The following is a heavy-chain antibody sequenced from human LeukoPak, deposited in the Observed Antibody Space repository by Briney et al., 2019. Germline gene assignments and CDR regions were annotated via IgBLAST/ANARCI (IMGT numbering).Heavy chain of an antibody. V-gene: IGHV3-7*01. J-gene: IGHJ4*02. CDR2: IKQDGSEK. Sequence: GGSLRLSCAASGFIFDDYALHWVRQAPGKGLEWVANIKQDGSEKYYVDSVKGRFTISRDNAKNSLYLQMNSLRAEDTAVYYCAREGYSYGYGYDFDYWGQGTLVTVSS. D-gene: IGHD5-18*01. CDR1: GFIFDDYA. CDR3: AREGYSYGYGYDFDY.